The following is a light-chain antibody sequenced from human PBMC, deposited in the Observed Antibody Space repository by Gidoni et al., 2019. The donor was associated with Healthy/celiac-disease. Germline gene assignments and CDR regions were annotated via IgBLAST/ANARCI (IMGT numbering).Light chain of an antibody. CDR1: SSDVGSYNL. CDR3: CSYAGSSTYVV. Sequence: QSALTQPASVSVSPGQSITIASTRTSSDVGSYNLVSWYQQHPGKAPKLMIYEVSKRPSGVSNRFSGSKSGNTASLTISGLQAEDEADYYCCSYAGSSTYVVFGGGTKLTVL. V-gene: IGLV2-23*02. J-gene: IGLJ2*01. CDR2: EVS.